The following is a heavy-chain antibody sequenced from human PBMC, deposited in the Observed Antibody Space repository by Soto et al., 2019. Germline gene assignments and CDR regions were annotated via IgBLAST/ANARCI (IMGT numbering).Heavy chain of an antibody. V-gene: IGHV3-21*01. D-gene: IGHD1-26*01. J-gene: IGHJ4*02. Sequence: PGASLRLACAVSGFIFSRYSMNWVRQAPGKGLEWVSSIGTSGSYIYDTDSVKGRFTISRDNTKDSLYLQMNSLRAEDTAIYYCARGSAFIGLDYWGQGT. CDR2: IGTSGSYI. CDR1: GFIFSRYS. CDR3: ARGSAFIGLDY.